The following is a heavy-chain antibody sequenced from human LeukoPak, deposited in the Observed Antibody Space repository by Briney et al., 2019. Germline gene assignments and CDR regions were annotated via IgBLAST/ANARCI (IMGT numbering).Heavy chain of an antibody. V-gene: IGHV1-24*01. Sequence: ASVKVSCKVSGYTLTELSMHWVRQAPGKGLEWMGGFDPEDGETIYAQKFQGRVTMTEDTSTDTAYMELSSLRSEDTAVYYCATQSRPYYGSGPTTFDPWGQGTLVTVSS. CDR2: FDPEDGET. D-gene: IGHD3-10*01. CDR1: GYTLTELS. J-gene: IGHJ5*02. CDR3: ATQSRPYYGSGPTTFDP.